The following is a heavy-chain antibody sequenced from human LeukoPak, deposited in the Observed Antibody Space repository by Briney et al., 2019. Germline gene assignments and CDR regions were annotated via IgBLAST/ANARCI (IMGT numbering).Heavy chain of an antibody. D-gene: IGHD3-16*01. CDR2: ISWNSGSI. Sequence: GGSLRLSCAASGFTFDDYAMHWVRQAPGKGLEWVSGISWNSGSIGYADSVKGRFTISRDNAKNSLYLQMNSLRAEDTALYYCAKEGIGRELRLGYAFDIWGQGTMDTVSS. CDR1: GFTFDDYA. CDR3: AKEGIGRELRLGYAFDI. J-gene: IGHJ3*02. V-gene: IGHV3-9*01.